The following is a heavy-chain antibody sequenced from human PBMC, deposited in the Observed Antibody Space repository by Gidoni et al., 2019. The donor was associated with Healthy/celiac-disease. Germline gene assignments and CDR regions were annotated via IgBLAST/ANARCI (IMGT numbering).Heavy chain of an antibody. CDR1: GDSVSRHSAS. J-gene: IGHJ4*01. CDR2: TYYRSKWYN. V-gene: IGHV6-1*01. CDR3: ARDSLYGSGSYYYGYSWYFDY. D-gene: IGHD3-10*01. Sequence: QVQLQQSGPGLVNPSQTLSLTCAISGDSVSRHSASLHWIRQSPSRGLEWLGRTYYRSKWYNDYAVSVKSRITINPDTSKNQFSLQLNSVTPEDTAVYYCARDSLYGSGSYYYGYSWYFDYWGQGTLVTVSS.